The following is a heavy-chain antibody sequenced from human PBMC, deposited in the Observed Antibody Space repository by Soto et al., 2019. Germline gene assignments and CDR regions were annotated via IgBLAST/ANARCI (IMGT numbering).Heavy chain of an antibody. CDR1: GGSISSGGYY. V-gene: IGHV4-31*03. J-gene: IGHJ5*02. CDR2: IYYSGST. Sequence: QVQLQESGPGLVKPSQTLSLTCTVSGGSISSGGYYWSWIRQHPGKGLEWIGYIYYSGSTYYNPSLKSRVTRSVDTSKNQFFLKLSSVTAADTAVYYCARAPITMVRGPMVYWFDPWGQGTLVTVSS. D-gene: IGHD3-10*01. CDR3: ARAPITMVRGPMVYWFDP.